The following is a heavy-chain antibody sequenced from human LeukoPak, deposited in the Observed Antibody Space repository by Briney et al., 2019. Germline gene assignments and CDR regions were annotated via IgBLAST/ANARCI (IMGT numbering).Heavy chain of an antibody. CDR1: GVSVSGYT. D-gene: IGHD6-19*01. V-gene: IGHV4-59*02. Sequence: PSETLSLTCTVSGVSVSGYTWTWIRQPPGKGLEYIGYIYYSGNTNYNPSLKSRVTISVDTSKNQFSLKLSSVTAADTAVYYCARVMIAVARGYYFDYWGQGTLVTVSS. CDR2: IYYSGNT. CDR3: ARVMIAVARGYYFDY. J-gene: IGHJ4*02.